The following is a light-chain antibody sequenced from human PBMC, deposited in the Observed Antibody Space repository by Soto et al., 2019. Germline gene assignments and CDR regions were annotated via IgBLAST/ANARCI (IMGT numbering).Light chain of an antibody. V-gene: IGLV6-57*04. Sequence: NFMLTQPHSVSESPGKTVTISCTRSSGSIASNYVQWYQQRPGSAPTTVIYEDNQRPSGVSDRFSGSIDSSSNSASLTISGLQTEDEADYYCQSYDSSNHWVFGGGPKLTVL. J-gene: IGLJ3*02. CDR2: EDN. CDR1: SGSIASNY. CDR3: QSYDSSNHWV.